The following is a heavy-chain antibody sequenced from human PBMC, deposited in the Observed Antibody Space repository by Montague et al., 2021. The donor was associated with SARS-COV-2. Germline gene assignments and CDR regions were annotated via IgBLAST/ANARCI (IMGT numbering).Heavy chain of an antibody. V-gene: IGHV3-30*03. CDR2: TSFDEKKK. CDR3: ARVPRVGATYFYYGMDV. J-gene: IGHJ6*02. CDR1: GFPLNTRA. D-gene: IGHD1-26*01. Sequence: SLRLSCAASGFPLNTRAMHWVRQAPGKGLEWVAVTSFDEKKKYYAASVKGRFTISRDNSKNTLYLQMNSLTVDDTAMYYCARVPRVGATYFYYGMDVWGRGTTVTVSS.